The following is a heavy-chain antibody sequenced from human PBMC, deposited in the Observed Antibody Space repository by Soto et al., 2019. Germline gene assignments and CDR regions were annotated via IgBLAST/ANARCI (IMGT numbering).Heavy chain of an antibody. D-gene: IGHD6-13*01. Sequence: GGSLRLSCAASGFTFSSYAMSWVRLAPGKGLEWVSTILGPGSSTYYADSVKGRFTITRDNSKNTLYLQMNSLRAEDTAVYYCAKAGGAAGTVDYFDYWGQGTLVTVSS. CDR1: GFTFSSYA. CDR3: AKAGGAAGTVDYFDY. J-gene: IGHJ4*02. CDR2: ILGPGSST. V-gene: IGHV3-23*01.